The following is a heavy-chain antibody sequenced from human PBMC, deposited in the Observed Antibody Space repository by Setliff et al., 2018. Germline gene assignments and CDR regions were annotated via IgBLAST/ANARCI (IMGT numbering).Heavy chain of an antibody. CDR2: IYIGGSA. J-gene: IGHJ6*03. CDR1: GGSISSYY. CDR3: AREQWLDPPGYYYMDV. V-gene: IGHV4-4*07. D-gene: IGHD6-19*01. Sequence: SETLSLTCTVSGGSISSYYWSWIRQPAGKGLEWIGHIYIGGSANYNPSLKSLVTMSIDTSKNQFPLKLNSVTAADMAVYYCAREQWLDPPGYYYMDVWAKGTTVTVSS.